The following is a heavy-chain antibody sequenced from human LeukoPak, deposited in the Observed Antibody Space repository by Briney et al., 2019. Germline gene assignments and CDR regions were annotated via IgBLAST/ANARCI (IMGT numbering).Heavy chain of an antibody. D-gene: IGHD6-19*01. Sequence: PGGSLRLSCAASGFTFSSYAMSWVRQAPGKRLEWASGISGSGGSTYYADSVKGRFTISRDNSKNTLYLQMNSLRAEDTAVYYCAKDRVGAVAGYLDYWGQGTLVTVSS. V-gene: IGHV3-23*01. CDR1: GFTFSSYA. CDR2: ISGSGGST. CDR3: AKDRVGAVAGYLDY. J-gene: IGHJ4*02.